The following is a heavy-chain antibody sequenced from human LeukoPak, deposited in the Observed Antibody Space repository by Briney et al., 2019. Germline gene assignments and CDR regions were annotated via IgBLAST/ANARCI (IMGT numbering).Heavy chain of an antibody. CDR3: ARRNGHSWDVGNWFDP. CDR2: IYYSGIT. V-gene: IGHV4-39*01. Sequence: PSETLSLTCSLSGASIISSSYYWPWIRQPPGMGLEWIGSIYYSGITYYNPSLKSRATVSVDTSKNQFSLHLISVTAADTAVYYCARRNGHSWDVGNWFDPWGQGTLVTVSS. J-gene: IGHJ5*02. D-gene: IGHD6-13*01. CDR1: GASIISSSYY.